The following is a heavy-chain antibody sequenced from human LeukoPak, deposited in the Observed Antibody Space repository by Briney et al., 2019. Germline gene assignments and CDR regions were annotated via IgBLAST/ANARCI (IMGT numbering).Heavy chain of an antibody. V-gene: IGHV1-69*01. CDR2: IIPIFGTA. Sequence: SLKVSCKASGATFSSYAISWVRQAPGQGLEWMGGIIPIFGTANYAQKFQGRVTITADESTSTAYMELSSLRSEDTAVYYCARANSLGTDYFDYWGQGTLVTVSS. CDR1: GATFSSYA. D-gene: IGHD5-24*01. CDR3: ARANSLGTDYFDY. J-gene: IGHJ4*02.